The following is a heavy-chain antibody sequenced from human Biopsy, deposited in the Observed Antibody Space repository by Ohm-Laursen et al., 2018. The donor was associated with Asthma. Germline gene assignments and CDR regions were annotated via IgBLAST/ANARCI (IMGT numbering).Heavy chain of an antibody. D-gene: IGHD3-10*01. CDR3: ARAVDYSHYYGIDV. CDR1: GYTFNSAG. Sequence: SETVSCKTSGYTFNSAGITWVRQAPGQGLEWMGWISVDNGNTKVAQKLQDRVTMITDTSTSTAYMELRSLRSDDTAVYFCARAVDYSHYYGIDVWGQGTTVTVS. J-gene: IGHJ6*02. V-gene: IGHV1-18*01. CDR2: ISVDNGNT.